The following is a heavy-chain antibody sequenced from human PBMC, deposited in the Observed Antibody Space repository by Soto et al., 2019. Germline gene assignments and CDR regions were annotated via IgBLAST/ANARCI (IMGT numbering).Heavy chain of an antibody. J-gene: IGHJ4*02. CDR3: ARGVTGYSSGWFMYYFDY. CDR1: GGSISSYY. Sequence: SETLSLTCTVSGGSISSYYWSWIRQPPGKGLEWIGYIYYSGSPNYNPSLKSRVTISVDKTKNQFSLKLSSVTAADTAVYYCARGVTGYSSGWFMYYFDYWGQGTLVTVSS. CDR2: IYYSGSP. D-gene: IGHD6-19*01. V-gene: IGHV4-59*08.